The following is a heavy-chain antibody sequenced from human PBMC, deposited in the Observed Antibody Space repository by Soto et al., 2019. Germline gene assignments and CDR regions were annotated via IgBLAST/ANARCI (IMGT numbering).Heavy chain of an antibody. J-gene: IGHJ1*01. D-gene: IGHD2-21*02. V-gene: IGHV3-30-3*01. CDR3: ARDVVVTARGGEYFQH. CDR1: GFTFSSYA. CDR2: ISYDGSNK. Sequence: GGSLRLSCAASGFTFSSYAMHWVRQAPGKGLEWVAVISYDGSNKYYADSVKGRFTISRDNSKNKLYLQINSLRAEDTAVYYCARDVVVTARGGEYFQHWGQGTLVTVSS.